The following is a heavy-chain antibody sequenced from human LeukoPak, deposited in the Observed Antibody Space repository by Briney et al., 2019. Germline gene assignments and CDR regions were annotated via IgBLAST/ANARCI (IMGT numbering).Heavy chain of an antibody. J-gene: IGHJ4*02. V-gene: IGHV3-23*01. D-gene: IGHD3-3*01. CDR2: VSGTGTST. CDR1: GFTLHNYA. Sequence: GGSLRLSCKASGFTLHNYAMTWVRQAPGKGRDWVSTVSGTGTSTFYADSVKVRATISRDNSKNMLYLQMSSLRAEDTAMYYCAKGYYDSHRGFFEYWGLGTLVTVSS. CDR3: AKGYYDSHRGFFEY.